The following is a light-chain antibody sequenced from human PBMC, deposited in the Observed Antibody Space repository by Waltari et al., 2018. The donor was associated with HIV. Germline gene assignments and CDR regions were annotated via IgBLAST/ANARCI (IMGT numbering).Light chain of an antibody. CDR3: AAWDDSLNAWV. J-gene: IGLJ3*02. V-gene: IGLV1-44*01. Sequence: QSVLTQPPSASGTPGQRVTISCSGSSSNIGSNYVYWYQQLPGTAPKLLTYSNNQRPSGVPDRISGSKSGTSASLAISGLQSVDEADYYCAAWDDSLNAWVFGGGTKLTVL. CDR1: SSNIGSNY. CDR2: SNN.